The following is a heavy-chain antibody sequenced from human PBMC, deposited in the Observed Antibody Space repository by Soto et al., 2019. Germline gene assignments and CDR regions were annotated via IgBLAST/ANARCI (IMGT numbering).Heavy chain of an antibody. V-gene: IGHV4-31*03. D-gene: IGHD2-2*01. CDR3: ERDPSTNYGMDV. J-gene: IGHJ6*02. CDR2: IYYSGST. CDR1: GGSISSGGYY. Sequence: SETLSLTCTVSGGSISSGGYYWSWIRQHPGKGLEWIGYIYYSGSTYYNPSLKSRVTISVDTSKNQFSLKLSSVTAADTAVYYCERDPSTNYGMDVWGQGTTVTVSS.